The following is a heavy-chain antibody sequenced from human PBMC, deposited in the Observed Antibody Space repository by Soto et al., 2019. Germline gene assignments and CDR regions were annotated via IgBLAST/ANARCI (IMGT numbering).Heavy chain of an antibody. V-gene: IGHV3-7*01. D-gene: IGHD3-10*01. CDR1: GFTFSSYW. CDR3: ARGHYYYGSGSYFN. CDR2: IKQDGSEK. Sequence: SGGSLRLSCAASGFTFSSYWMSWVRQAPGKGLEWVANIKQDGSEKYYVDSVKGRFTISRDNAKNSLYLQMNSLRAEDTAVYYCARGHYYYGSGSYFNWGQGTLVTVSS. J-gene: IGHJ4*02.